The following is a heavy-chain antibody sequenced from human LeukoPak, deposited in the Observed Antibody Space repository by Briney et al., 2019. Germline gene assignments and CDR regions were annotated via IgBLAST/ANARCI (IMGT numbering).Heavy chain of an antibody. CDR1: GFTFSSYW. J-gene: IGHJ3*02. CDR2: IKQDGSEK. Sequence: PGGSLRLSCAASGFTFSSYWMSWVRQAPGKGLEWVANIKQDGSEKYYVDSVKGRFTISRDNAKNSLYLQMNSLRAEDTAVYYCARPHSSGYGGAFDIWGQGTMVTVSS. V-gene: IGHV3-7*01. D-gene: IGHD3-22*01. CDR3: ARPHSSGYGGAFDI.